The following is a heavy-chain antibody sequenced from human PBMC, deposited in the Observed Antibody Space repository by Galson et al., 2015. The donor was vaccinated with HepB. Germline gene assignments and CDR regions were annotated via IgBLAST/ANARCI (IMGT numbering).Heavy chain of an antibody. V-gene: IGHV1-3*04. CDR1: GYSFTITA. J-gene: IGHJ6*02. Sequence: SVKVSCKASGYSFTITAMNWVRQAPGQRLEWMGWINTGSGDTKYSERFQDRVTIIRDTSASTAYMELSSLTSEDTAMYYCASGGGSSGEVYDMDVWGQGTKVTVSS. CDR2: INTGSGDT. D-gene: IGHD6-19*01. CDR3: ASGGGSSGEVYDMDV.